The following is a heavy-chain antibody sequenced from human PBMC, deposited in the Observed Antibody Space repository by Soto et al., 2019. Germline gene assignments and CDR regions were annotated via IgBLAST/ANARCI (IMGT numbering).Heavy chain of an antibody. V-gene: IGHV3-15*01. CDR1: GFTFSNAW. J-gene: IGHJ4*02. D-gene: IGHD1-1*01. CDR2: IKSKTDGGTT. Sequence: GGSLRLSCAASGFTFSNAWMSWVRQAPGKGLEWVGRIKSKTDGGTTDYAAPVKGRFTISRDDSKNTLYLQMNSLKTEDTAVYYCTTDPAERPYYFDYWGQGTLVTVSS. CDR3: TTDPAERPYYFDY.